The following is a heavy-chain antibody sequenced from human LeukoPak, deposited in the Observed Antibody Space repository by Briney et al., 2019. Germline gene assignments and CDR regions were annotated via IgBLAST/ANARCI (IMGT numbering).Heavy chain of an antibody. CDR2: ISSGSTYK. CDR3: ARDRYDSSHYYHY. CDR1: GFTLSSNS. J-gene: IGHJ4*02. Sequence: GGSLRLSCAASGFTLSSNSMHWVRQAPGKGLEWVSSISSGSTYKYYADSVKGRFTISRDNAKNSLYLQMNSLRGEDTAVYYCARDRYDSSHYYHYWGQGTLVTVSA. V-gene: IGHV3-21*01. D-gene: IGHD3-22*01.